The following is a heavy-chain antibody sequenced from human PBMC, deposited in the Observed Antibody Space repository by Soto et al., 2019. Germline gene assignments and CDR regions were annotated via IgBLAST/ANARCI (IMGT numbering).Heavy chain of an antibody. CDR2: INPNSGGT. CDR3: AREAQPRLEGWFGP. CDR1: GYTFTGYY. J-gene: IGHJ5*02. V-gene: IGHV1-2*04. D-gene: IGHD2-2*01. Sequence: ASVKVSCKASGYTFTGYYMHWVRQAPGQGLEWMGWINPNSGGTNYAQKFQGWVTMTRDTSISTAYMELSRLRSDDTAVYYCAREAQPRLEGWFGPWGQGTLVTVSS.